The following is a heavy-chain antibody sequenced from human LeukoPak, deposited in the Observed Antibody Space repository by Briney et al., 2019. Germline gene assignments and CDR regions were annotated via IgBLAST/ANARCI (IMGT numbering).Heavy chain of an antibody. D-gene: IGHD2-2*01. CDR2: ISWNSGSI. J-gene: IGHJ4*02. CDR3: AKASADLYFDY. CDR1: GFTFDDYA. Sequence: GRSLRLSCAASGFTFDDYAMHWVRQAPGKGLEWVSGISWNSGSIGYADSVKGRFTISRDNAKNSLYLQMNSLRAEDMALHYCAKASADLYFDYWGQGTLVTVSS. V-gene: IGHV3-9*03.